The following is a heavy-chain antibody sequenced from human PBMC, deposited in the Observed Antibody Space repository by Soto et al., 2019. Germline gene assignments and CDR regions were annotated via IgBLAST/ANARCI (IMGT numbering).Heavy chain of an antibody. CDR2: IYYSGST. D-gene: IGHD2-21*02. V-gene: IGHV4-59*01. CDR1: GGCISSYY. Sequence: QVQLQESGPGLVKPSETLSLTCTVSGGCISSYYWSWIRQPPGKGLEWIGYIYYSGSTNYNPSLKSRVTISVDTSKNQFSLKLSSVTAADTAVYYCARYRSATAVAFDIWGQGTMVTVSS. J-gene: IGHJ3*02. CDR3: ARYRSATAVAFDI.